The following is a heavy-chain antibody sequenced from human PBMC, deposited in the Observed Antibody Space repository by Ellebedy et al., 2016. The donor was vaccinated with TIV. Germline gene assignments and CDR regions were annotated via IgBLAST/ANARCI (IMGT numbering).Heavy chain of an antibody. J-gene: IGHJ4*02. CDR1: GYPFTTYG. CDR2: VSIFNAGR. Sequence: ASVKVSCXASGYPFTTYGISWVRQAPGQGLEWVGWVSIFNAGRSNAQRVQGRITMTTDTSASAAYLELRSLTSDDTAVYYCARDQDMVRGVIGYWGQGTLVTVSS. V-gene: IGHV1-18*01. D-gene: IGHD3-10*01. CDR3: ARDQDMVRGVIGY.